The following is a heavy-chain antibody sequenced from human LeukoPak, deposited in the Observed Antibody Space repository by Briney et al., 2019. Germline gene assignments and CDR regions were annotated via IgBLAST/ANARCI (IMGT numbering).Heavy chain of an antibody. CDR1: GFTFSNYA. CDR2: ISGSGGTI. V-gene: IGHV3-23*01. CDR3: AKGGLRYYGSAR. Sequence: AGGSLRLSCAASGFTFSNYAMSWVRQAPGEGLEWVSSISGSGGTIYYADSVKGRFTVSRDNSKNTLYLQMNSLRVEDTAVYYCAKGGLRYYGSARWGQGTLVTVSS. D-gene: IGHD3-10*01. J-gene: IGHJ4*02.